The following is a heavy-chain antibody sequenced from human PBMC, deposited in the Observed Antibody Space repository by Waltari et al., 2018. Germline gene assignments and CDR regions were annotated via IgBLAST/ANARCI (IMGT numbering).Heavy chain of an antibody. Sequence: QVQLQQWGAGLLKPSETLSLTCAVYGGSFSGSSWSWIRQPPGKGLAGSGEVDHSGSTNYNPSLNSRVTISVDTSKNQFSLDLSSVTAADTAVYYCARGPNCSGGSCYSQPIYYYGLDVWGQGTTATVSS. CDR1: GGSFSGSS. CDR3: ARGPNCSGGSCYSQPIYYYGLDV. J-gene: IGHJ6*02. V-gene: IGHV4-34*02. D-gene: IGHD2-15*01. CDR2: VDHSGST.